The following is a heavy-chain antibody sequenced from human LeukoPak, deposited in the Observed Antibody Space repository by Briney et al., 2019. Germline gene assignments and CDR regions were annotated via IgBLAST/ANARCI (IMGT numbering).Heavy chain of an antibody. CDR3: GARGFSNGFGY. Sequence: PSETLSLTCAVSGGSISSGGYSWSWIRQPPGKGLEWIVYVYHSGNTYYNPSLKSRVTISVYRSKNQFSLKLSSVTAADTAVYYCGARGFSNGFGYWGQGTRVTVSS. J-gene: IGHJ4*02. D-gene: IGHD5-18*01. V-gene: IGHV4-30-2*01. CDR2: VYHSGNT. CDR1: GGSISSGGYS.